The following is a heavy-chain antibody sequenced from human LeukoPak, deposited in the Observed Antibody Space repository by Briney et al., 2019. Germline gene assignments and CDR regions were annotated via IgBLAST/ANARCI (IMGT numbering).Heavy chain of an antibody. Sequence: ASVKVSCKASGYTFTSYDFNWVRQATGQRPEWMGWMSPNSGDTGYAQKFQDRVTMTRNTSISTAYMELSSLRTDDTAVYYCARGPPNWGYDYWGPGTLVTVSS. CDR1: GYTFTSYD. V-gene: IGHV1-8*01. J-gene: IGHJ4*02. CDR3: ARGPPNWGYDY. D-gene: IGHD7-27*01. CDR2: MSPNSGDT.